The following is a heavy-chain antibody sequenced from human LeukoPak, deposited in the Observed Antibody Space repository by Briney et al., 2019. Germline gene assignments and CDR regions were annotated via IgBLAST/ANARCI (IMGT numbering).Heavy chain of an antibody. CDR1: GFTFSSYG. V-gene: IGHV3-21*01. Sequence: GGSLRLSCAASGFTFSSYGMNWVRQAPGKGLEWVSSISSSSSYIYYADSVKGRFTISRDNAKNSLYLQMNSLRAEDTAVYYCARDRNSGYDSSFDYWGQGTLVTVSS. D-gene: IGHD5-12*01. CDR2: ISSSSSYI. CDR3: ARDRNSGYDSSFDY. J-gene: IGHJ4*02.